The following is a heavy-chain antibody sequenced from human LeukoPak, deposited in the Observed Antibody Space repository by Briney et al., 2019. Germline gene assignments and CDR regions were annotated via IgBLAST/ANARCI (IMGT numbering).Heavy chain of an antibody. Sequence: SGPTLVNPTQTLTLTCTFSGFSLSTSGVGVGWIRQPPGKALEWLALIYWDDDKRYSPSLKSRLTITKDTCKNQVVLTMTNMDPVDTATYYCAHRRKLNCSSTSCYVFYWGQGTLVTVSS. J-gene: IGHJ4*02. D-gene: IGHD2-2*01. V-gene: IGHV2-5*02. CDR3: AHRRKLNCSSTSCYVFY. CDR2: IYWDDDK. CDR1: GFSLSTSGVG.